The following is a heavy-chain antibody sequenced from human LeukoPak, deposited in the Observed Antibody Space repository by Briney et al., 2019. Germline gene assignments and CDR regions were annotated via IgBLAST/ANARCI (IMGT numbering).Heavy chain of an antibody. CDR1: GGSINNSY. Sequence: SETLSLTCTVSGGSINNSYWTWLRQPPGKGLEWIGHIYYSGSTNYSPSLKSRVTISVDTSKNQFSLKLSSVTAADTAVYYCARLSSLANIAARGRTWFDPWGQGSLVTVSS. V-gene: IGHV4-59*01. D-gene: IGHD6-6*01. CDR3: ARLSSLANIAARGRTWFDP. CDR2: IYYSGST. J-gene: IGHJ5*02.